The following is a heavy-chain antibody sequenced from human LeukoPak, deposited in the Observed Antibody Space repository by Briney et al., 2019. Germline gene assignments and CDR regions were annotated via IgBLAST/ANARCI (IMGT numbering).Heavy chain of an antibody. J-gene: IGHJ4*02. Sequence: GGSLRLSCAASGFTFSSYAMHWVRQAPGKGLEWVAVISYDGSNKYYADSVKGRFTISRDNSKNTLYLQMNSLRAEDTAVYYCARDRDQLLSYYFDYWGQGTLVTVSS. V-gene: IGHV3-30-3*01. CDR1: GFTFSSYA. D-gene: IGHD2-2*01. CDR2: ISYDGSNK. CDR3: ARDRDQLLSYYFDY.